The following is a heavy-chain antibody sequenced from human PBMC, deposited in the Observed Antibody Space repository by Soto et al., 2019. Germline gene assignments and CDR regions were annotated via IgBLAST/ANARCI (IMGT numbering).Heavy chain of an antibody. CDR3: AREPEASYSPADF. V-gene: IGHV1-18*01. CDR2: VSSYNGNT. CDR1: GYTFTDHG. J-gene: IGHJ4*02. D-gene: IGHD3-10*01. Sequence: ASVKVSCKTSGYTFTDHGIDWVRQAPGQGLERVGWVSSYNGNTNYAYNLKDRVIMTTDASTSTAYMELWGLRSDDTALYYCAREPEASYSPADFWGQGTPVTVSS.